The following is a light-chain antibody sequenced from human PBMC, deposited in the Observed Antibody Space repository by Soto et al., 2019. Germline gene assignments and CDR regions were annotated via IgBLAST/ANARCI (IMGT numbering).Light chain of an antibody. CDR3: QKSYSTPLT. J-gene: IGKJ4*01. CDR2: AES. Sequence: DIHMTQSPSSLSASVGDTVTIPCRASQSISSNLNWYQQKPGKAPKLLIYAESSLQSGVPSRLSGGGSGTDLNLTISSLQPEDFATYSCQKSYSTPLTFGGGTKVDIK. V-gene: IGKV1-39*01. CDR1: QSISSN.